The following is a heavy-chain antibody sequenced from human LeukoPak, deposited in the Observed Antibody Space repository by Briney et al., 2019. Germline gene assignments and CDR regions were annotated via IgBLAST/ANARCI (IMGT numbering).Heavy chain of an antibody. Sequence: GGSLRLSCAASGFTFSSFAMTWVRQAPGKGLERVSAVSRNGDSTYYADSVKGRFPISRDNSKNTLYLQMNSLRAEDTALYYCAKQTDSSAWYLGFDYWGQGTLVTVSS. CDR2: VSRNGDST. V-gene: IGHV3-23*01. CDR3: AKQTDSSAWYLGFDY. J-gene: IGHJ4*02. CDR1: GFTFSSFA. D-gene: IGHD6-19*01.